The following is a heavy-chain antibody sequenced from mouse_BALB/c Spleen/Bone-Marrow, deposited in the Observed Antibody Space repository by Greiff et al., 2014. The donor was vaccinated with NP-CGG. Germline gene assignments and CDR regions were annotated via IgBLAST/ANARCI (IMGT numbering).Heavy chain of an antibody. CDR3: AYGSSYDYFDY. J-gene: IGHJ2*01. Sequence: DVQLQESGAELVKPGASVKLSRTASGFNIKDTYMHWVKQRPEQGLEWIGRIDPANGNTKYDPKFQGKATITADTSSNTAYLQLSSLTSEDTAVYYCAYGSSYDYFDYWGQGTTLTVSS. V-gene: IGHV14-3*02. D-gene: IGHD1-1*01. CDR2: IDPANGNT. CDR1: GFNIKDTY.